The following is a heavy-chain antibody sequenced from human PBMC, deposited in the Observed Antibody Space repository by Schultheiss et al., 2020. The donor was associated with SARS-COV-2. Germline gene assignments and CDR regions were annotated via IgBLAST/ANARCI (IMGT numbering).Heavy chain of an antibody. J-gene: IGHJ1*01. CDR1: GFTFSSYA. V-gene: IGHV3-30*15. Sequence: GGSLRLSCAASGFTFSSYAMHWVRQAPGKGLEWVAVISYDGSNKYYADSVKGRFTISRDNSKNTLYLQMGSLRAEDMAVYYCARALAAAGTEGLNFQHWGQGTLVTVSS. CDR3: ARALAAAGTEGLNFQH. CDR2: ISYDGSNK. D-gene: IGHD6-13*01.